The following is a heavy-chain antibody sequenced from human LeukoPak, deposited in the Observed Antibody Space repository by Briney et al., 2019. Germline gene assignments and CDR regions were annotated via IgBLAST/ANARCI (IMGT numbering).Heavy chain of an antibody. V-gene: IGHV1-8*01. CDR2: MNPNSGNT. CDR1: GYTFTSYD. Sequence: ASVKVSCKASGYTFTSYDINWVRQATGQGHEWMGWMNPNSGNTGYAQKFQGRVTMTRNTSISTAYMELSSLRSEDTAVYYCARGYYDSSGYSPFDYWGQGTLVTVSS. J-gene: IGHJ4*02. CDR3: ARGYYDSSGYSPFDY. D-gene: IGHD3-22*01.